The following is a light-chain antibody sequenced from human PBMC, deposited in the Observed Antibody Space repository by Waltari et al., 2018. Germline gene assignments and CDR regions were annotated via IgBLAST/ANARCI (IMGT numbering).Light chain of an antibody. V-gene: IGKV6-21*02. CDR3: HQSSSLPHT. J-gene: IGKJ1*01. CDR2: YAS. Sequence: EIVLTPFPDFQSVTLKEKVTITCRASQSIGSSLHWYQQKPDQSPKLLINYASQSMSGVPSRFSGSGSGTDFTLTINGLEAEDAAKYYCHQSSSLPHTFGQGSKVEIK. CDR1: QSIGSS.